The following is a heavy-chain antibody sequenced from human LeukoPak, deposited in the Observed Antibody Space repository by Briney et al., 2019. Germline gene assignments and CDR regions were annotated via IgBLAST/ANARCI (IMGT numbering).Heavy chain of an antibody. D-gene: IGHD6-13*01. CDR3: VREDIWQQLAFDI. V-gene: IGHV3-23*01. CDR2: ISGSGGST. J-gene: IGHJ3*02. CDR1: GFTFNRYD. Sequence: GGSLRLSCAASGFTFNRYDMSWVRQSPGKGLEWVSDISGSGGSTYYGDSVKGRFPISRDNAKSTLYRQLSSLRAEDRAVYFCVREDIWQQLAFDIWGQGTMFTVSS.